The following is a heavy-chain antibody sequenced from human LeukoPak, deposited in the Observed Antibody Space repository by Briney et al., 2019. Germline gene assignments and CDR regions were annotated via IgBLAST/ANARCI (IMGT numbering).Heavy chain of an antibody. CDR2: MNPNSGNT. V-gene: IGHV1-8*01. D-gene: IGHD3-10*01. CDR3: ARGQRTVRGVMNY. CDR1: GYTFTSYD. Sequence: ASVKVSCKASGYTFTSYDIHWVRQATGQGLAWMGWMNPNSGNTGYAQKFQGRVTMTRNTSISTAYMELSSLRSEDTAVYYCARGQRTVRGVMNYWGQGTLVTVSS. J-gene: IGHJ4*02.